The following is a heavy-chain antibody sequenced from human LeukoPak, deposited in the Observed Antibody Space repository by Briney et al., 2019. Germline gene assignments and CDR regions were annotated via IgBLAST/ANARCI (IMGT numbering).Heavy chain of an antibody. CDR2: INPNSGGT. D-gene: IGHD2-2*01. V-gene: IGHV1-2*02. J-gene: IGHJ4*02. CDR1: GYTFTGYY. CDR3: ARVPPYCSSTSCLTFDY. Sequence: ASVKVSCKASGYTFTGYYMHWARQAPGQGLEWMGWINPNSGGTNYAQKFQGRVTMTRDTSISTAYMELSRLRSDDTAVYYCARVPPYCSSTSCLTFDYWGQGTLVTVSS.